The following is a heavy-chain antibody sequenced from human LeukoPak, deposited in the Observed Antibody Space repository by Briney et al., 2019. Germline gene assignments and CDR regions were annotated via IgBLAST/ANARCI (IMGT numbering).Heavy chain of an antibody. D-gene: IGHD3-22*01. Sequence: PGRSLRLSCAASGFTFSSYAMHWVRQAPGKGLEWVAVISYDGSNKYYADSVKGRFTISRDNSKNTLYLQMNSLRAEDTAVYYCARDFTMIVVVPPWGAFDYWGQGTLVTVSS. J-gene: IGHJ4*02. CDR3: ARDFTMIVVVPPWGAFDY. CDR1: GFTFSSYA. V-gene: IGHV3-30-3*01. CDR2: ISYDGSNK.